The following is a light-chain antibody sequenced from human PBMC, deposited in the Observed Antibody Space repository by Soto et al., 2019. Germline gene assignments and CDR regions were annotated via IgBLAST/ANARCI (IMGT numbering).Light chain of an antibody. Sequence: QSALTQPASVSGSPGQSITISCTGTSSDVGDYNYVSWYQQHPGKAPKVMIYEVSHRPSGVSNRFSGSKSGNTASLTISGLQAEDEAYYYCCSYRLSSLYVFGTGTKVTVL. CDR1: SSDVGDYNY. J-gene: IGLJ1*01. V-gene: IGLV2-14*01. CDR2: EVS. CDR3: CSYRLSSLYV.